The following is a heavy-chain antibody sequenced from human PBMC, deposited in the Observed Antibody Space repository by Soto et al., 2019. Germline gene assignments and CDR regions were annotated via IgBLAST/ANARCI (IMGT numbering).Heavy chain of an antibody. Sequence: QVQLQESGPGLVKPSETLSLTCTVSGGSVSSGSYYWSWIRQPPGKGLEWIGYIYYSGSTNYNPSLKSRVTISVDTSKYQFSLKLSSVTAADTAVYYCASAGYDFWSGYPGGGMDVSGQGTTVTVSS. CDR3: ASAGYDFWSGYPGGGMDV. D-gene: IGHD3-3*01. J-gene: IGHJ6*02. V-gene: IGHV4-61*01. CDR1: GGSVSSGSYY. CDR2: IYYSGST.